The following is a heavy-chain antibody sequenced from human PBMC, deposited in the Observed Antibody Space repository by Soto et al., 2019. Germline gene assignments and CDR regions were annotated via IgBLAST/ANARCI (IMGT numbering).Heavy chain of an antibody. J-gene: IGHJ3*02. V-gene: IGHV2-5*02. Sequence: QITLKESGPTLVKPTQTLTLTCTFSGFSLSTSGVGVGWIRQPPGKALEWLALIYWDDDKRYSPSLKSRLTITKDTSKNQVVLTMTNMDPVDTATYYCAHTQGGRIVAAGTADAFDIWGQGTMVTVSS. D-gene: IGHD6-13*01. CDR2: IYWDDDK. CDR1: GFSLSTSGVG. CDR3: AHTQGGRIVAAGTADAFDI.